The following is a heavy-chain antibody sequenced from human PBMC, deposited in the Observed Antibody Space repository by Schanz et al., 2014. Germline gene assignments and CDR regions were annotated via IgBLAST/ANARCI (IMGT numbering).Heavy chain of an antibody. J-gene: IGHJ6*02. CDR1: GYTFNNHG. D-gene: IGHD3-10*01. V-gene: IGHV1-18*01. CDR2: ISVYHGHT. CDR3: VRDAGWAFGDYHGMDV. Sequence: QVQLVQSGGEVKKPGASATVSCKASGYTFNNHGISWVRQAPGQGPEWVGWISVYHGHTNYAEKVHGRVTMTTDTSTSTAYMELRSLISDDTAVYYCVRDAGWAFGDYHGMDVWGQGTSVTVSS.